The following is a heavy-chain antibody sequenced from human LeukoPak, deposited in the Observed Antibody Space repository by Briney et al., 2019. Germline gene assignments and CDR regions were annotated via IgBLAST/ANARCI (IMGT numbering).Heavy chain of an antibody. V-gene: IGHV5-51*01. CDR2: IYPGDSDT. D-gene: IGHD2-21*02. CDR1: EYSFANYW. J-gene: IGHJ4*02. CDR3: ARPLSGGDPPGY. Sequence: GEFLKISCKGSEYSFANYWIGWVRQMPGKGLEGMGIIYPGDSDTRYSPSFQGQVTISADKSISTAYLQWSNLKASDTAMYYCARPLSGGDPPGYWGQGTLVTVSS.